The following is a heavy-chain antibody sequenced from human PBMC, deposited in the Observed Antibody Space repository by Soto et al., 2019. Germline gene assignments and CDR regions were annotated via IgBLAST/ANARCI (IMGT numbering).Heavy chain of an antibody. J-gene: IGHJ4*02. Sequence: QVHVVQSGAEVKKPGSSVKVTCKAFGGTFNSFGINWVRQAPGQGLEWVGGILPVFGTTKYAQKFRDRVPIVAHGSTSTSYMELSSLTSDDTAVYYCAIEVWGRGGYYLDSWGQGTLVTVSS. D-gene: IGHD7-27*01. CDR3: AIEVWGRGGYYLDS. CDR2: ILPVFGTT. CDR1: GGTFNSFG. V-gene: IGHV1-69*01.